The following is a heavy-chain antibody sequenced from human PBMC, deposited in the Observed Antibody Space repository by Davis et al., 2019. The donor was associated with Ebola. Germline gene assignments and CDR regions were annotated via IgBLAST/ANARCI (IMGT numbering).Heavy chain of an antibody. D-gene: IGHD5-18*01. CDR1: GFTVSSNY. CDR3: ASEDTAMAYFDY. J-gene: IGHJ4*02. CDR2: IYSGGST. Sequence: GGSLRLSCAASGFTVSSNYMSWVRQAPGKGLEWVSVIYSGGSTYYADSVKGRFTISRDNSKNTLYLQMNSLRAEDTAVYYCASEDTAMAYFDYWGQGTLVTVSS. V-gene: IGHV3-66*02.